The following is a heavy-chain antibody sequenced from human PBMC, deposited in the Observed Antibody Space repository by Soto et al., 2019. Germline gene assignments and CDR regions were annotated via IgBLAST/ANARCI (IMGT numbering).Heavy chain of an antibody. J-gene: IGHJ5*02. Sequence: QVQLQQWGAGLLKPSETLSLTCAVYGGSFSGYYWSWIRQHPGKGLEWIGEINHSGSTNYNPSIKSRVTISVDTSKNQFSLKLSSVTAADTAVYYCARGRRDIVVVPAAVNWFDPWGQGTLVTVSS. CDR2: INHSGST. CDR3: ARGRRDIVVVPAAVNWFDP. CDR1: GGSFSGYY. V-gene: IGHV4-34*01. D-gene: IGHD2-2*01.